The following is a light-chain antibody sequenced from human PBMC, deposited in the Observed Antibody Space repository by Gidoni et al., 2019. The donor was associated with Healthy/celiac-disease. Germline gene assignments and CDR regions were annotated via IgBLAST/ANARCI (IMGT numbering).Light chain of an antibody. Sequence: DLQMTQSPSSLSASVGDRVTITCQASQDISNYLNWYQQKPGKAPKLLIYDASNLEKGVPSRFSGSGSGTDFTFTISSLQPEDIATYYCQQYDNLPVTFGPGTKVDIK. J-gene: IGKJ3*01. CDR3: QQYDNLPVT. CDR2: DAS. CDR1: QDISNY. V-gene: IGKV1-33*01.